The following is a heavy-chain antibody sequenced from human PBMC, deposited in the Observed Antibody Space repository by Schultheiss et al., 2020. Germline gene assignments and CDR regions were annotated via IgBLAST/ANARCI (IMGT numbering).Heavy chain of an antibody. CDR3: AGDREGYCSGGSCFHFDY. CDR1: GGSISSGGYY. CDR2: IYYSGST. V-gene: IGHV4-31*03. J-gene: IGHJ4*02. D-gene: IGHD2-15*01. Sequence: SETLSLTCTVSGGSISSGGYYWSWICQLPGKGLEWIGYIYYSGSTYYNLSLKSRVTISVDTSKNQFSLKLRSVTAADTAVYYCAGDREGYCSGGSCFHFDYWGQGTLVTVS.